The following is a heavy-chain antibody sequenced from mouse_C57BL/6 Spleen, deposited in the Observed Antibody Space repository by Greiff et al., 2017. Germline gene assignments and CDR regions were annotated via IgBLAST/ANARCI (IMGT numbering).Heavy chain of an antibody. V-gene: IGHV5-9*01. J-gene: IGHJ1*03. CDR3: ARHLITTVGYFDV. CDR2: ISGGGGNT. D-gene: IGHD1-1*01. CDR1: GFTFSSYT. Sequence: EVQVVESGGGLVKPGGSLKLSCAASGFTFSSYTMSWVRQTPEKRLEWVATISGGGGNTYYPDSVKGRFTISRDNAKNTLYLQMSSLRSEDTALYYCARHLITTVGYFDVWGTGTTVTVSS.